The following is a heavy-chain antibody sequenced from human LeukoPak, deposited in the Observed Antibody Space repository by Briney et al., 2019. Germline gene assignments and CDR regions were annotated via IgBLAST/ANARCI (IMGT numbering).Heavy chain of an antibody. D-gene: IGHD2-15*01. J-gene: IGHJ6*02. V-gene: IGHV3-30*18. CDR1: GFTFSSYG. CDR2: ISYDGSNK. CDR3: AKSYCSGGSCYPYYYYYPMDV. Sequence: GGSLRLSCAASGFTFSSYGMHWVRQAQDNGLEWVAFISYDGSNKYYADSVKGRFTISRDNSKNTLYLQMNSLRAEDSTVYHCAKSYCSGGSCYPYYYYYPMDVWGQGTTVTVSS.